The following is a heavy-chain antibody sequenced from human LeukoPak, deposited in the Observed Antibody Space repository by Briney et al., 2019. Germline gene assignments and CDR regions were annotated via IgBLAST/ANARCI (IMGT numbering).Heavy chain of an antibody. V-gene: IGHV3-21*01. CDR2: ISSSSSYI. CDR1: GFTFSTYS. Sequence: GGSLRLSCAASGFTFSTYSMNWVRQAPGKGLEWVSSISSSSSYIYYADSVKGRFTISRDNAKNSLYLQMNSLRAEDTAVYYCARDRDVLRYFDWTFDYWGQGTLVTVSS. D-gene: IGHD3-9*01. J-gene: IGHJ4*02. CDR3: ARDRDVLRYFDWTFDY.